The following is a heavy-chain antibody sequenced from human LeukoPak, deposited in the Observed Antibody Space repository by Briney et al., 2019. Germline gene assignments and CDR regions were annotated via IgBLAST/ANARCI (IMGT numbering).Heavy chain of an antibody. Sequence: GGSLRLSCAASGFTFSDYYMSWIRQAPGKGLEWVSYISSSGSAIYYADSVKGRFTISRDNAKNSLYLQMNSLRADDTAVYYCAKMGIAVAGSDYWGQGTLVTVSS. D-gene: IGHD6-19*01. CDR1: GFTFSDYY. CDR2: ISSSGSAI. V-gene: IGHV3-11*01. J-gene: IGHJ4*02. CDR3: AKMGIAVAGSDY.